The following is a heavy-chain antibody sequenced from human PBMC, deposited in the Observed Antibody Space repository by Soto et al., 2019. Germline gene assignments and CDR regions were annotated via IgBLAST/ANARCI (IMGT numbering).Heavy chain of an antibody. D-gene: IGHD2-2*01. Sequence: LSLTCTVSGDSFSNYYCNWVRKSAGKGLEWIGRIYPTGSTTYNPSLKSRLTMSVDTSKNQFSLRLTSMTAADTAVYYCATGRSEVVPGAMDTWGQGTLVTV. CDR2: IYPTGST. V-gene: IGHV4-4*07. J-gene: IGHJ5*02. CDR1: GDSFSNYY. CDR3: ATGRSEVVPGAMDT.